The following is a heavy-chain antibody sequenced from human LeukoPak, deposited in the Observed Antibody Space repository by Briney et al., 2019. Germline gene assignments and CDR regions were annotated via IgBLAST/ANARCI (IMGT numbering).Heavy chain of an antibody. CDR3: TTGLSPSWFGAYNFDY. Sequence: GGSLRLARAASGFPYRKACMSGVCQAPGKGLEWVGRIKSKTDGGTTDYAAPVKGRFTISRDDSKNTLYLQMNSLKTEDTAVYYCTTGLSPSWFGAYNFDYWGQGTLVTVSS. V-gene: IGHV3-15*01. CDR2: IKSKTDGGTT. J-gene: IGHJ4*02. CDR1: GFPYRKAC. D-gene: IGHD3-10*01.